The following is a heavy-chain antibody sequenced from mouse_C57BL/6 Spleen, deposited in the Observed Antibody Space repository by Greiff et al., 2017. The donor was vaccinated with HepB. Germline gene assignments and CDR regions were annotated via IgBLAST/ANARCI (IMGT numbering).Heavy chain of an antibody. CDR2: INPYNGGT. CDR1: GYTFTDYY. V-gene: IGHV1-19*01. CDR3: ASWDYGSRYAMDY. D-gene: IGHD1-1*01. J-gene: IGHJ4*01. Sequence: VQLQQSGPVLVKPGASVKMSCKASGYTFTDYYMNWVKQSHGKSLEWIGVINPYNGGTSYNQKFKGKATLTVDKSSSTAYMELNSLTSEDSAVYYCASWDYGSRYAMDYWGQGTSVTVSS.